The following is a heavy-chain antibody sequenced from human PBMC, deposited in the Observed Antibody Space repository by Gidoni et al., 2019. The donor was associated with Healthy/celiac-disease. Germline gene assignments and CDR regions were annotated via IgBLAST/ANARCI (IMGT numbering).Heavy chain of an antibody. D-gene: IGHD4-17*01. CDR3: ARATLRGRYCDY. J-gene: IGHJ4*02. CDR2: IYYSGST. V-gene: IGHV4-59*01. CDR1: GGSISSSY. Sequence: QVQLQESGPGLVTPSETLSLTCTVSGGSISSSYWSWIRQPPGKGLEWIGYIYYSGSTNYNPSLKSRVTISVDTSKNQFSLKLSSVTAADTAVYYCARATLRGRYCDYWGQGTLVTVSA.